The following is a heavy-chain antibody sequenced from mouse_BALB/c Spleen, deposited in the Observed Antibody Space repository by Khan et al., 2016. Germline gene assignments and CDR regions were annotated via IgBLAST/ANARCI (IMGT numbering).Heavy chain of an antibody. CDR3: ATHYDYDEFYAMDY. CDR1: GYTFTSYW. V-gene: IGHV1-7*01. D-gene: IGHD2-4*01. J-gene: IGHJ4*01. Sequence: QVQLQQSGAELAKPGASVKMSCKASGYTFTSYWMHWVKQRPGQGLEWIGYINPSTGYTEYNQKFKDKATLTADKSSSTAYMQLSSLTSEDSAVHYCATHYDYDEFYAMDYWGQGTSVTVSS. CDR2: INPSTGYT.